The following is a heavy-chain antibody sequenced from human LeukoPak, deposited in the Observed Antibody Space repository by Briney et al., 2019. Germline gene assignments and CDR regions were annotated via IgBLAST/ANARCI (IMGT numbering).Heavy chain of an antibody. Sequence: GGSLRLSCAASGFTFSSSAMSWVRQAPGKGLEWVSAIGSSGVSTYYADSVKGRFTISRDNSKNTLYLQMNSLRADDTAVYYCAKDMEGSVADYFDYWGQGTLVTVSS. CDR3: AKDMEGSVADYFDY. CDR2: IGSSGVST. V-gene: IGHV3-23*01. J-gene: IGHJ4*02. D-gene: IGHD3-10*01. CDR1: GFTFSSSA.